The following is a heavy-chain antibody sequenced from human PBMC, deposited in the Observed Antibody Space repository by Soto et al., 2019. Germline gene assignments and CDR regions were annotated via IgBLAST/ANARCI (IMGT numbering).Heavy chain of an antibody. CDR1: GFTFRVYA. CDR3: ARIRQLLFVS. J-gene: IGHJ4*02. Sequence: VHLSESGGALVQPGGSLRLSCAASGFTFRVYAMSWFRQAPGGGLEWVSAIGGTGNTTYYADSVNGRFTIARDNSRDTLYLQMTSLRVEDTAVYYCARIRQLLFVSWGQGTLVSVSS. D-gene: IGHD2-2*01. CDR2: IGGTGNTT. V-gene: IGHV3-23*01.